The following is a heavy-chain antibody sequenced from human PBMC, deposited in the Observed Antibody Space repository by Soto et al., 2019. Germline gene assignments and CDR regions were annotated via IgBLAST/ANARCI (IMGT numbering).Heavy chain of an antibody. V-gene: IGHV3-30*18. CDR1: GFTFSAYA. CDR2: ISYDGSNK. CDR3: AKDIVAARGRYFDY. Sequence: QVQLVESGGGVVQPGRSLRLSCEASGFTFSAYAMPWVGQAPGKGREWVAVISYDGSNKYYADSVKGRFTISRDNSKNTLYLQMNSLRAEDTAVYYCAKDIVAARGRYFDYWGQGTLVTVSS. D-gene: IGHD5-12*01. J-gene: IGHJ4*02.